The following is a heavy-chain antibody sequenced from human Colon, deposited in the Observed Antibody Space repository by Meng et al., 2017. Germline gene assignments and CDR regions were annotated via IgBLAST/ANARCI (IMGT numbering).Heavy chain of an antibody. Sequence: LQHAGPVRVKPPGIVPLTCAGSGGSISRSNWWSWVRQPPGKGLEWIGEIYHSGSTNYNPSLKSRVTISVDKSKNQFSLKLSSVTAADTAVYYCARNSAAGVDYWGQGTLVTVSS. V-gene: IGHV4-4*03. CDR2: IYHSGST. D-gene: IGHD6-13*01. CDR1: GGSISRSNW. CDR3: ARNSAAGVDY. J-gene: IGHJ4*02.